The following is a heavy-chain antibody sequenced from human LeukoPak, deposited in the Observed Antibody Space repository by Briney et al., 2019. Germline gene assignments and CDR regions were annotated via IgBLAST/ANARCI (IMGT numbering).Heavy chain of an antibody. D-gene: IGHD3-22*01. CDR3: ARRAYYYDSSGYYYVRYFDY. J-gene: IGHJ4*02. CDR1: GGSISSSSYS. Sequence: SETLSLTCTVSGGSISSSSYSWGWIRQPPGKGLEWIGSIYYSGSTYYNPSLKSRVTISVDTSKNQFSLKLSSVTAADTAVYYCARRAYYYDSSGYYYVRYFDYWGQGTLVTVSS. CDR2: IYYSGST. V-gene: IGHV4-39*01.